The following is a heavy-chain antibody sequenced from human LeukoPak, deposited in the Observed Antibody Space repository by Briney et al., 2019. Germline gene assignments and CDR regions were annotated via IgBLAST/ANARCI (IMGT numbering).Heavy chain of an antibody. V-gene: IGHV1-2*06. J-gene: IGHJ4*02. Sequence: GASVKVSCKASGYTFTSYYMHWVRQAPGQGLESMGQINPNTGGTTYAQKFQGRVTMTRDSSISTAYMELNRLRSDDTAVYYCARVYDYGGESNYFDCWGQGSLVTVSS. CDR1: GYTFTSYY. CDR3: ARVYDYGGESNYFDC. D-gene: IGHD4-23*01. CDR2: INPNTGGT.